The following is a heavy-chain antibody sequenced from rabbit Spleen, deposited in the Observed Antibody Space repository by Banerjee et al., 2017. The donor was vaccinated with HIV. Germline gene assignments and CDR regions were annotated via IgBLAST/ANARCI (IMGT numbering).Heavy chain of an antibody. CDR2: IWFSSGST. V-gene: IGHV1S45*01. CDR3: ARAYPGVNGNGWAQFSL. J-gene: IGHJ4*01. Sequence: QEQLVESGGGLVQPGASLTLTCKASGFSFSSGYYMCWVRQAPGKRPEWIACIWFSSGSTYYASWAKGRFTISKTSSTTVTLQLNSLTAADTATYFCARAYPGVNGNGWAQFSLWGQGTLVTVS. D-gene: IGHD7-1*01. CDR1: GFSFSSGYY.